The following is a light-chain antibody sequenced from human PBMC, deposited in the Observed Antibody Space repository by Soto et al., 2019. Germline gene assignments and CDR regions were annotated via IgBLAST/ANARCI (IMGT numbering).Light chain of an antibody. Sequence: QSALTQPASVSGAPGQRVTISCTGSSSNIGAGYDVHWYQQLPGTAPKLLIYGNSNRPSGVPDRFSGSKSGTSASLAITGLQAEDEADYYCQSHVVFGGGTKVTVL. CDR2: GNS. V-gene: IGLV1-40*01. CDR1: SSNIGAGYD. CDR3: QSHVV. J-gene: IGLJ2*01.